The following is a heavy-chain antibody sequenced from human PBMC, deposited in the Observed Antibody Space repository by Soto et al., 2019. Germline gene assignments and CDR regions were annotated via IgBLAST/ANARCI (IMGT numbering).Heavy chain of an antibody. CDR3: ARGGPSYGSGSYYNPFDY. J-gene: IGHJ4*02. Sequence: QVQLQQWGAGLLKPSETLSLTCAVYGGSFSGYYWSWIRQPPGKGLECIGEINHSGSTNYNPSLKSRVTISVDTSKNQFSLKLSSVTAADTAVYYCARGGPSYGSGSYYNPFDYWGQGTLVTVSS. CDR1: GGSFSGYY. CDR2: INHSGST. V-gene: IGHV4-34*01. D-gene: IGHD3-10*01.